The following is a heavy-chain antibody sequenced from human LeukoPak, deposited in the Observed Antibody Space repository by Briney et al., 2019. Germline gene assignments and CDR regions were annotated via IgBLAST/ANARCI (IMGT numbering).Heavy chain of an antibody. V-gene: IGHV4-59*01. Sequence: SETLSLTCTVSGGSISPYYWSWIRQPPGKGLEWIGYIYYSGSTNYNPSLKSRVTISVDTSKNQFSLKLSSVTAADTAVYYCARSGLLWFDPWGQGTLVTVSS. J-gene: IGHJ5*02. CDR1: GGSISPYY. CDR3: ARSGLLWFDP. D-gene: IGHD3-10*01. CDR2: IYYSGST.